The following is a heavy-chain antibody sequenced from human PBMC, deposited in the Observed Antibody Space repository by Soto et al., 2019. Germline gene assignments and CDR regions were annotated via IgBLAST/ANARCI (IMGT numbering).Heavy chain of an antibody. Sequence: ASVKVSCKASGYTFTSYGISWVRQAPGQGLEWMGWISAYNGNTNYAQKLQGRVTMTTDTSTSTAYMELRSLRSDDTAVYYCARDLTPLYGSGSYDPSHDAFDIWGQGTMVTVSS. V-gene: IGHV1-18*01. D-gene: IGHD3-10*01. CDR2: ISAYNGNT. CDR3: ARDLTPLYGSGSYDPSHDAFDI. CDR1: GYTFTSYG. J-gene: IGHJ3*02.